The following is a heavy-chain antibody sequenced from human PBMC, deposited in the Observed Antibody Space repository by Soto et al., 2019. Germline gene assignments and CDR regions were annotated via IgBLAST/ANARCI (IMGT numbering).Heavy chain of an antibody. CDR1: GITISNYP. Sequence: DVQLLESGGGLVQPGGSLRLSCAASGITISNYPMSWVRQAPGKGLDWVSGINGSGDRTYYADSAKGRFTISKDISKNSLSLQLDNLGVEDTAVYFCVKDDGGYPSTAPHWGQGTLVTVSS. CDR3: VKDDGGYPSTAPH. J-gene: IGHJ1*01. D-gene: IGHD3-22*01. CDR2: INGSGDRT. V-gene: IGHV3-23*01.